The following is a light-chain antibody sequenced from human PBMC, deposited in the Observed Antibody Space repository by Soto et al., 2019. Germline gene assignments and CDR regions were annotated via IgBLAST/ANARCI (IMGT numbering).Light chain of an antibody. V-gene: IGKV3-20*01. CDR2: GAS. J-gene: IGKJ5*01. Sequence: EIVLTQSPGTLSLSPGERATLSCRASQSVSSTYLAWYQKKPDQAPRLLIYGASNRATGIPDRFTGSGSGTDVTLTISRLESEDFAVYYCQQYGSSPITFGQGTRLEIK. CDR3: QQYGSSPIT. CDR1: QSVSSTY.